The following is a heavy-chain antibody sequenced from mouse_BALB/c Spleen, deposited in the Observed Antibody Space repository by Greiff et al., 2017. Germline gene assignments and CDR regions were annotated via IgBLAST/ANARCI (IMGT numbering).Heavy chain of an antibody. D-gene: IGHD2-14*01. CDR2: IYPGDGDT. Sequence: QVQLQQSGAELARPGASVKLSCKASGYTFTSYWMQWVKQRPGQGLEWIGAIYPGDGDTRYTQKFKGKATLTADKSSSTAYMQLSSLASEDSAVYYCARAEDRYDVGFAYWGQGTLVTVSA. V-gene: IGHV1-87*01. CDR1: GYTFTSYW. CDR3: ARAEDRYDVGFAY. J-gene: IGHJ3*01.